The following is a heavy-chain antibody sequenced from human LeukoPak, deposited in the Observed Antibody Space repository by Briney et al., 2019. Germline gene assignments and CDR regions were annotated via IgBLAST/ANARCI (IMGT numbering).Heavy chain of an antibody. CDR1: GFIFNNYA. CDR2: ISSSSSYI. D-gene: IGHD1-26*01. Sequence: GGSLRLSCAGSGFIFNNYAMHWVRQPPGKGLEWVSSISSSSSYIYYADSVKGRFTISRDNAKNSLYLQMNSPRAEDTAVYYCASNPVGRPKGGEYWFDPWGQGTLVTVSS. J-gene: IGHJ5*02. CDR3: ASNPVGRPKGGEYWFDP. V-gene: IGHV3-21*01.